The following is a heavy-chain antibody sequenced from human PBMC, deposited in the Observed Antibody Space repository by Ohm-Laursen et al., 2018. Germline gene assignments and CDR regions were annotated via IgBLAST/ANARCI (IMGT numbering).Heavy chain of an antibody. Sequence: SLRLSCAASGFSLNNYAMHWVRQAPGRGLEWLAVISNDGTIKRYIDSVKGRFSISRDTSKNTLFLQMGRVRVEDTAVYYCAKAKGTDNGYDYFGDHWGQGTLVTVSS. CDR1: GFSLNNYA. CDR2: ISNDGTIK. V-gene: IGHV3-30*18. CDR3: AKAKGTDNGYDYFGDH. D-gene: IGHD5-12*01. J-gene: IGHJ4*02.